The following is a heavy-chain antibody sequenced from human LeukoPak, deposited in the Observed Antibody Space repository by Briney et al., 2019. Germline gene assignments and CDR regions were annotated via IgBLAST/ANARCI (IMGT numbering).Heavy chain of an antibody. CDR3: ARDEYAYGGRTHPYFFNY. D-gene: IGHD3-16*01. J-gene: IGHJ4*02. CDR1: GGSFSGYQ. V-gene: IGHV4-34*01. CDR2: INHRGST. Sequence: SETLSLTCAVYGGSFSGYQWSWIRQSPGKGLEWIGEINHRGSTNYNPSLKSRVTISVDTSKNQFSLRLSSVTAADTAMYYCARDEYAYGGRTHPYFFNYWGQGTLVTVSS.